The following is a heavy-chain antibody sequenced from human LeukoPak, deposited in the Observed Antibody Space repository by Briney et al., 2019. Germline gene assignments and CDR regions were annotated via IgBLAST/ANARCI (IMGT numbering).Heavy chain of an antibody. CDR1: GGSIRGYY. J-gene: IGHJ6*03. V-gene: IGHV4-59*01. D-gene: IGHD3-10*01. CDR3: ARVFDSGSQAYFYYMDV. CDR2: IYSSGST. Sequence: SETLSLTCNVSGGSIRGYYWSWIRQPPGKGLEWIGYIYSSGSTNYNPSLKSRVTMSVDTSKNQFSLKVSSVTAADTAVYYCARVFDSGSQAYFYYMDVWGKGTTVTIFS.